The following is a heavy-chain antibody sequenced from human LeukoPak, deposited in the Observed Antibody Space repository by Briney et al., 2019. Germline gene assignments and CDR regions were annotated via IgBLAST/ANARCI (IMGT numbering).Heavy chain of an antibody. J-gene: IGHJ4*02. CDR1: GFTVSSNY. D-gene: IGHD2-2*01. CDR3: ARDRPPGYCSSTSCLGEDY. V-gene: IGHV3-66*01. Sequence: SGGSLRLSCAASGFTVSSNYMSWVRHAPGKGLEWVSVIYSGGSTYYADSVKGRFTISRDNSKNTLYLQMNSLRAEDTAVYYCARDRPPGYCSSTSCLGEDYWGQGTLVTVSS. CDR2: IYSGGST.